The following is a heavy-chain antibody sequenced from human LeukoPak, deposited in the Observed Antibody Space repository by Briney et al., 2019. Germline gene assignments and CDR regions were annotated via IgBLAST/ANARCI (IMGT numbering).Heavy chain of an antibody. D-gene: IGHD2-15*01. J-gene: IGHJ6*03. V-gene: IGHV4-39*07. Sequence: SETLSLTCTVSGGSITSSNYYWGWIRQPPGKGLEWIGSISDSGGTYYNPSLKSRITISVDTSKNQFSLKLSSVTAADTAVYYCARSVEGYCSGGSCYSYYYYMDVWGKGTTVTVSS. CDR3: ARSVEGYCSGGSCYSYYYYMDV. CDR2: ISDSGGT. CDR1: GGSITSSNYY.